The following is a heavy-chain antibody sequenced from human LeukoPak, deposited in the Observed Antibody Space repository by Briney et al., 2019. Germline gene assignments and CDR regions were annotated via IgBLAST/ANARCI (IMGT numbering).Heavy chain of an antibody. V-gene: IGHV4-59*08. CDR1: GGSNY. CDR2: IHYSGGT. Sequence: PSETLSLTCTVSGGSNYWSWIRQPPGKGLEWIAYIHYSGGTNYNPPLKSRVTISIDTSKNQFSLKLNSVTAADTAVYYCAKHSNWNAGVDWFDPWDQGTLVTVSS. D-gene: IGHD1-20*01. CDR3: AKHSNWNAGVDWFDP. J-gene: IGHJ5*02.